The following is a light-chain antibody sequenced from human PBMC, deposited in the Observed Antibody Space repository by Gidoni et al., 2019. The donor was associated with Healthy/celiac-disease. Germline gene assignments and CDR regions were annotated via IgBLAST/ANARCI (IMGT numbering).Light chain of an antibody. V-gene: IGLV2-14*03. J-gene: IGLJ2*01. CDR3: SSYTSSSTLGV. CDR1: SSDVVCSNS. CDR2: DVS. Sequence: QAAQTQPASESGSPGQSLTISCTGTSSDVVCSNSVSWCQKHQGKAPKLMIYDVSNRPSGVSNRFSGSKSGNTASLTISGLQSEDEADYYCSSYTSSSTLGVFGGATKLTVL.